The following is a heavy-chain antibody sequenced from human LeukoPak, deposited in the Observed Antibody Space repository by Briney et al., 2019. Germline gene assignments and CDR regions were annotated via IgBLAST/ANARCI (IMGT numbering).Heavy chain of an antibody. V-gene: IGHV4-4*02. J-gene: IGHJ6*02. Sequence: PSGTLSLTCAVSGGSISSSNWWSWVRQPPGKGLEWIGEIYHSGSTNYNPSLKSRVTISVDKSKNQFSLKLSSVTAADTAVYYCAREGIGYCSSTSCCDLRGMDVWGQGTTVTVSS. CDR3: AREGIGYCSSTSCCDLRGMDV. CDR2: IYHSGST. D-gene: IGHD2-2*01. CDR1: GGSISSSNW.